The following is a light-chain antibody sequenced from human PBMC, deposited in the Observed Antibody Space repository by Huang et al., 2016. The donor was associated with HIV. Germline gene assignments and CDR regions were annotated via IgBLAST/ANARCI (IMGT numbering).Light chain of an antibody. Sequence: EIVMTQSPDTLSVSPGERATLSYRASQSVSNKLAWYQQKPGQAPRLLLHGASTRATGVPARFSGSGSGTEFTLTISSLQSEDCGVYYCQQYESWPPLTFGGGTKVEIK. CDR3: QQYESWPPLT. V-gene: IGKV3-15*01. CDR2: GAS. CDR1: QSVSNK. J-gene: IGKJ4*01.